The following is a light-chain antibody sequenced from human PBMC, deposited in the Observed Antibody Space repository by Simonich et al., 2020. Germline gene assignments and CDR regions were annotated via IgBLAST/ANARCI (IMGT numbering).Light chain of an antibody. CDR3: QQYYSYSRT. V-gene: IGKV1-8*01. CDR2: AAS. Sequence: AIRMTQSPSPLSASTGDRVTITFRASQGISSYLACYQQKPGKAPKLLIYAASTLQSGVPSRFSGSGSGTDFTLTISCLQSEDFATYYCQQYYSYSRTFGQGTKVEIK. J-gene: IGKJ1*01. CDR1: QGISSY.